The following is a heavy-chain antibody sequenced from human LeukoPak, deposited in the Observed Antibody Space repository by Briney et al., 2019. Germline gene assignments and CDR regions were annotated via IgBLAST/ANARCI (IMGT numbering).Heavy chain of an antibody. CDR1: GGSISSYY. Sequence: PSETLSLTCTVSGGSISSYYWSWIRQPPGKGLEWIGYIYYSGSTNYNPSLKSRVTISVDTSENQFSLKLSSVTAADTAVYYCARLSLVPAANRHYYYGMDVWGQGTTVTVSS. J-gene: IGHJ6*02. CDR2: IYYSGST. V-gene: IGHV4-59*01. D-gene: IGHD2-2*01. CDR3: ARLSLVPAANRHYYYGMDV.